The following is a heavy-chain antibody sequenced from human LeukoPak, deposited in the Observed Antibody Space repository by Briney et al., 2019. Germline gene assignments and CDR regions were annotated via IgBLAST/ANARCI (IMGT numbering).Heavy chain of an antibody. V-gene: IGHV3-21*01. CDR3: ARDGWAYWFDP. J-gene: IGHJ5*02. CDR1: GFTFNDYY. Sequence: GGSLRLSCAASGFTFNDYYMHWVRQAPGKGLEWVSSISSSSSYIYYADSVKGRFTISRDNAKNSLYLQMNSLRAEDTAVYYCARDGWAYWFDPWGQGTLVTVSS. D-gene: IGHD6-19*01. CDR2: ISSSSSYI.